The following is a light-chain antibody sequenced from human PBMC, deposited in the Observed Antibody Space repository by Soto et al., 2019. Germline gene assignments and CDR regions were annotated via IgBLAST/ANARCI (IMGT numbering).Light chain of an antibody. CDR3: HQYGSSPRT. CDR1: QSVSSTY. Sequence: ETVLTQSPGTLSLSPGERASLSCRASQSVSSTYLAWYQHKPGQAPRLLIYGPSSRAAGIPDRFSGSGSGTDFTLTISRLEPEDFAVYYCHQYGSSPRTFGQGTRLEIK. V-gene: IGKV3-20*01. CDR2: GPS. J-gene: IGKJ5*01.